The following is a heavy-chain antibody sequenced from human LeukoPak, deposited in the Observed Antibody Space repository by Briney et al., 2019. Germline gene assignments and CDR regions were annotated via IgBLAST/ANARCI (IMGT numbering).Heavy chain of an antibody. CDR3: ARDYSAYYYDSSGYSSDVFDM. CDR2: MNPNSGNT. J-gene: IGHJ3*02. CDR1: GYTFTSYD. V-gene: IGHV1-8*03. Sequence: ASVKVSCKASGYTFTSYDINWVRQATGQGLEWMGWMNPNSGNTGYAQKFQGRVTITRDTSISTAYMELSSLSSEDTAVYYCARDYSAYYYDSSGYSSDVFDMWGQGTLVTVSS. D-gene: IGHD3-22*01.